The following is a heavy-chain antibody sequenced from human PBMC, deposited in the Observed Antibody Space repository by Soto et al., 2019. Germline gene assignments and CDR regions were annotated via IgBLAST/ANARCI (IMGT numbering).Heavy chain of an antibody. CDR2: IVPMFGPA. J-gene: IGHJ6*02. Sequence: QVQLVQSGAEVKKPGSSVKVSCKASGGPFRSFAISWVRQAPGQGLEWMGGIVPMFGPATYAQKFQGRVTITADESTSTAYMELSSLRSEDTAVYYCAARHCSTTSCYCDMDVWGQGTTVTVSS. V-gene: IGHV1-69*01. D-gene: IGHD2-2*01. CDR1: GGPFRSFA. CDR3: AARHCSTTSCYCDMDV.